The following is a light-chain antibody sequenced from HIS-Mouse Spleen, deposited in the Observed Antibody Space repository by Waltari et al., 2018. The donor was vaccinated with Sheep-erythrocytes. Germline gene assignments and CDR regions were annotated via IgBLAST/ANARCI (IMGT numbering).Light chain of an antibody. Sequence: EIVLTQSPATLSLSPGERATLSCRASQSVRSYLAWYQQKTGQAPRLLIYDASNRATGIPARFSGSGSGTDFTLTISSLEPEDFAVYYCQQRSNWYTFGQGTKLEIK. CDR2: DAS. CDR1: QSVRSY. V-gene: IGKV3-11*01. J-gene: IGKJ2*01. CDR3: QQRSNWYT.